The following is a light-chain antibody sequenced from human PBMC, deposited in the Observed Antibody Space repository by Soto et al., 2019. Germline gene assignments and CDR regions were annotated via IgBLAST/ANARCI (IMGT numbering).Light chain of an antibody. Sequence: EIVMTQSPATLSVSPGERVTLSCRASQSVGSNLAWYQQKPRQAPRLLIYGASTRVTDIPARFTGSGSGTEFTLSISSLQSEDFAVYYCQQYNNWPPPITFGQGTRLEIK. CDR1: QSVGSN. J-gene: IGKJ5*01. V-gene: IGKV3-15*01. CDR3: QQYNNWPPPIT. CDR2: GAS.